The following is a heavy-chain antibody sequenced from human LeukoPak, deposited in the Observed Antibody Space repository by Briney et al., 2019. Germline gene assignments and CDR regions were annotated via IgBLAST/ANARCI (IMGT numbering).Heavy chain of an antibody. D-gene: IGHD2-2*01. CDR1: GFTFSSYA. V-gene: IGHV3-23*01. Sequence: GGSLRLSCAASGFTFSSYAMSWVRQAPGKGLEWVSAISGSGGSTYYADSVKGRFTISRDNSKNTLYLQMNSLRAEDTAVYYCARDLSRDLVVPASYYLDYWGQGTLVTVSS. J-gene: IGHJ4*02. CDR3: ARDLSRDLVVPASYYLDY. CDR2: ISGSGGST.